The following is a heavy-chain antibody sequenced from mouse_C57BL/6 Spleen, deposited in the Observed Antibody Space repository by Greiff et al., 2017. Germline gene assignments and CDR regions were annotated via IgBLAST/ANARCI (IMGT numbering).Heavy chain of an antibody. CDR1: GYTFTSYW. CDR2: IHPNSGST. J-gene: IGHJ2*01. CDR3: AKSPAGTGTLFDY. D-gene: IGHD3-3*01. V-gene: IGHV1-64*01. Sequence: VQLQQPGAELVKPGASVKLSCKASGYTFTSYWMHWVKQRPGQGLEWIGMIHPNSGSTNYNEKFKSKATLTVDKSSSTAYMQLSSLTSEDSAVCYSAKSPAGTGTLFDYWGQGTTLTVSS.